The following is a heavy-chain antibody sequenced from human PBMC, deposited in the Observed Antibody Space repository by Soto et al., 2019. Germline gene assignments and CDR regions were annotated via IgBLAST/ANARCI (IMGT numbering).Heavy chain of an antibody. D-gene: IGHD3-10*01. CDR1: GFTFSNYW. V-gene: IGHV3-74*01. CDR3: ERDQGRFGRPDAFDI. Sequence: PGGSLRLSCVGSGFTFSNYWMHWVRQAPGKGLEWVSRIKNDGSSKSYADSVKGRFTISRDNSKNTLYLQMNSLRAEDTAVYYCERDQGRFGRPDAFDIWGQGTMVTVSS. J-gene: IGHJ3*02. CDR2: IKNDGSSK.